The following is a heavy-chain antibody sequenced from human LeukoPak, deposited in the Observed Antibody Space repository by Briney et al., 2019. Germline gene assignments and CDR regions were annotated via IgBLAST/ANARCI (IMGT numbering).Heavy chain of an antibody. CDR1: GFTFSSYG. Sequence: GGSLRLSCAASGFTFSSYGMHWVRQAPGKGLEWVAFIRYDGSNKYYADSVKGRFTISRDNAKNSLYLQMNSLRAEDTAVYYCARSSRGYGSGSYYSPSYMDVWGKGTTVTISS. CDR2: IRYDGSNK. CDR3: ARSSRGYGSGSYYSPSYMDV. D-gene: IGHD3-10*01. V-gene: IGHV3-30*02. J-gene: IGHJ6*03.